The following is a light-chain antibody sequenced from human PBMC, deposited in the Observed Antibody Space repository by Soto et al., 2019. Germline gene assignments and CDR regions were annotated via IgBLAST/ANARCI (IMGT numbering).Light chain of an antibody. CDR2: GNG. V-gene: IGLV1-40*01. CDR1: SSNIGAGHD. CDR3: QSYDSSLSGSEV. Sequence: QSVLTQPPSVSGAPGQRVTISCTGSSSNIGAGHDVHWYQHLPGTTPKLLIYGNGNRPSWVPDRFSGSKSGTSASLAITGLQAEDEADYYCQSYDSSLSGSEVFGTGTKLTVL. J-gene: IGLJ1*01.